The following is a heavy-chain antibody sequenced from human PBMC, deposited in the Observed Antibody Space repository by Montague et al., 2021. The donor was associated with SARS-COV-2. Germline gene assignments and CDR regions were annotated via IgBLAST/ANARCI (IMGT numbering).Heavy chain of an antibody. CDR3: ARGRQRVVTSDNDSTGYASDF. CDR1: GGSFSGYY. V-gene: IGHV4-34*01. D-gene: IGHD3-22*01. J-gene: IGHJ4*03. CDR2: INKSGRT. Sequence: SETLSLTCAVYGGSFSGYYWSWIRQPPGKGMERMGEINKSGRTKNNQTLKSQVTISVETSKNQFYLKLSSVTAADTAVYYCARGRQRVVTSDNDSTGYASDFWGQGTMVTVSS.